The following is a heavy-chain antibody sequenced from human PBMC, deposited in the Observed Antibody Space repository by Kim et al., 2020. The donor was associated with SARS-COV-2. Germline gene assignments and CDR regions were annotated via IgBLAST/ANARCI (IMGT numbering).Heavy chain of an antibody. J-gene: IGHJ4*02. CDR2: IYYSGST. D-gene: IGHD6-13*01. CDR1: GGSISSGGYY. V-gene: IGHV4-31*03. CDR3: AVSIAAAGFDY. Sequence: SETLSLTCNVSGGSISSGGYYWSWIRQHPGKGLEWIGYIYYSGSTYYNPSLKSRVTISVDTSKNQFSLKLSSVTAADTAVYYCAVSIAAAGFDYWGQGTLVTVSS.